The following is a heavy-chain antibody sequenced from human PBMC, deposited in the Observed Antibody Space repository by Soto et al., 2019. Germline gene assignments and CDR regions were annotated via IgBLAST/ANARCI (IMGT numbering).Heavy chain of an antibody. J-gene: IGHJ6*02. V-gene: IGHV1-18*01. Sequence: QVPLVQSGAEVKKPGASVKVSCKASGYTFTSYGISWVRQAPGQGLEWMGWISAYNGNTNYAQKLQGRVTMTTDTSTSTDYMELRSLRSDDTAVYYCARPYYYDSSGYRPPHYYGMDVWGQGTTVTVSS. D-gene: IGHD3-22*01. CDR2: ISAYNGNT. CDR1: GYTFTSYG. CDR3: ARPYYYDSSGYRPPHYYGMDV.